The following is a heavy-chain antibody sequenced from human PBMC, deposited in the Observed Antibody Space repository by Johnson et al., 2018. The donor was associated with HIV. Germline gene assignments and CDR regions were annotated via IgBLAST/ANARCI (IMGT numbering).Heavy chain of an antibody. V-gene: IGHV3-64*01. D-gene: IGHD3-9*01. CDR3: ARGAGYFDWLSADEGFAFDI. CDR1: GFIFSSYA. CDR2: ISSNGGST. Sequence: VQLVESGGGVVQPGRSLRLSCAASGFIFSSYAMHWVRQGPGKRLEFVSAISSNGGSTYYAHSVKGIFPISRDNSKNTLYLQMGSLRTEDMAVYYCARGAGYFDWLSADEGFAFDIWGQGTMVTVSS. J-gene: IGHJ3*02.